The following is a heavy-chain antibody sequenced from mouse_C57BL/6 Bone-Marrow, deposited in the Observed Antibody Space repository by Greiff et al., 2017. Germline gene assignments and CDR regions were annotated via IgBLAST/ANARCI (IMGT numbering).Heavy chain of an antibody. J-gene: IGHJ3*01. D-gene: IGHD2-4*01. CDR3: ARSYYEGFAY. Sequence: QVQLQQPGTELVKPGASVKLSCKASGYTFTSYWMHWVKQRPGQGLEWIGNINPSNGGTNYNEKFKGKATLTVDKSSSTAYMQLSIQTSEDSEVYYCARSYYEGFAYWGQGTLVTVAA. CDR1: GYTFTSYW. CDR2: INPSNGGT. V-gene: IGHV1-53*01.